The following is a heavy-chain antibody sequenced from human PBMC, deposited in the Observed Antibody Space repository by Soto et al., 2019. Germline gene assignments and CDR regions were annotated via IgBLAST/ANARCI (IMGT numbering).Heavy chain of an antibody. Sequence: SLNCTVSGGSISSSSYYWGWIRQPPGKGLEGIVSIYYSGSTYYNPSLKSRVTISVDTSKNQFSLKLSSVTAADTAVYYCACIFSGGYGYGFYYYGMDVWGQGTTVTVSS. V-gene: IGHV4-39*01. CDR2: IYYSGST. CDR1: GGSISSSSYY. D-gene: IGHD5-18*01. CDR3: ACIFSGGYGYGFYYYGMDV. J-gene: IGHJ6*02.